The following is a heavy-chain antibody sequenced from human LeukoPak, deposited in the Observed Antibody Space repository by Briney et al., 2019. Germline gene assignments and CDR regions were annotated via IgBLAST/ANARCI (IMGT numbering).Heavy chain of an antibody. J-gene: IGHJ1*01. CDR3: ARVVEGYYYGSGSQRFRH. Sequence: KPSETLSLTCTVSGGSISSYYWSWIRQPPGKGLEWIGYIYYSGSTNYNPSLKSRVTISVDTSKNQFSLKLSSVTAADTAVYYCARVVEGYYYGSGSQRFRHWGQGTLVTVSS. CDR1: GGSISSYY. CDR2: IYYSGST. D-gene: IGHD3-10*01. V-gene: IGHV4-59*12.